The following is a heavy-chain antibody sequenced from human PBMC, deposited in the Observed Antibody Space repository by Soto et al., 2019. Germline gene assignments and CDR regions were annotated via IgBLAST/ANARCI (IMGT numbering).Heavy chain of an antibody. D-gene: IGHD3-16*01. CDR2: MNPRSGHT. V-gene: IGHV1-8*01. Sequence: ASVKVSCKASGYTFIDYDINWVRQATGQGPEWVGWMNPRSGHTGSAQKFQGRVTMTRDTSINTAYMELSGLRSDDSVIYYCARTWGDLDYWGQGTMVTVS. CDR3: ARTWGDLDY. J-gene: IGHJ4*02. CDR1: GYTFIDYD.